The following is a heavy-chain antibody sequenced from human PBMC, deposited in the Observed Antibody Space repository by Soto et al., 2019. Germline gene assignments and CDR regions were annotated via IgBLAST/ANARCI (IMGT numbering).Heavy chain of an antibody. CDR3: ARDFGGIAAAAFDI. Sequence: GGSLRLSCAASGFTFSSYAMHWVRQAPGKGLEWVAVISYDGSNKYYADSVKGRFTISRDNSKNTLYLQMNSLRAEDTAVYYCARDFGGIAAAAFDIWGQGTMVTVSS. V-gene: IGHV3-30-3*01. D-gene: IGHD6-13*01. J-gene: IGHJ3*02. CDR2: ISYDGSNK. CDR1: GFTFSSYA.